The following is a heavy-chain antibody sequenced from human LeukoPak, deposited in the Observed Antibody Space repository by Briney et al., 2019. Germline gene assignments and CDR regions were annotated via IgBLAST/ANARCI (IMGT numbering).Heavy chain of an antibody. CDR1: GFTFNNHA. D-gene: IGHD3-10*01. Sequence: PGGSLRLSCAVSGFTFNNHALSWVRQAPGKGLEWVSGMSGGGDGTYYADSVKGRFTISRDISKSTLYLQMNSLRAEDTAVYYCARGDYYGSRGDYWGQGTLVTVSS. CDR2: MSGGGDGT. CDR3: ARGDYYGSRGDY. V-gene: IGHV3-23*01. J-gene: IGHJ4*02.